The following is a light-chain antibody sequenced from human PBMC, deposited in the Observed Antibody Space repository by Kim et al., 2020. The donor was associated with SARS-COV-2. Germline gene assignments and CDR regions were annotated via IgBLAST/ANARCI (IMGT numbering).Light chain of an antibody. CDR3: QKYDNVPRT. J-gene: IGKJ1*01. V-gene: IGKV1-27*01. CDR2: AAS. Sequence: ASVGDRVTITCRASQGISDYLAWYQQKPGEPPKLLIYAASTLLSGVPFRFSGSGSGTYFTLTITGLQPEDVATYYCQKYDNVPRTFGQGTKVDIK. CDR1: QGISDY.